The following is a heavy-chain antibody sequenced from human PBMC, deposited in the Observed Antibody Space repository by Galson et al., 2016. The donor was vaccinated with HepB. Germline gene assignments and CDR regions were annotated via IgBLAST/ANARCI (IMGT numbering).Heavy chain of an antibody. CDR1: GFTVSSNY. Sequence: SLRLSCAASGFTVSSNYMSWVRQAPGKGLEWVSIMYSGGSPFYADSVKGRFTISRHTSRNTLYLQMNSLRAEDTAVYYCTRDRGFWSGYSGASYRYGMDVWGQGTTVTVSS. CDR3: TRDRGFWSGYSGASYRYGMDV. CDR2: MYSGGSP. V-gene: IGHV3-53*01. D-gene: IGHD3-3*01. J-gene: IGHJ6*02.